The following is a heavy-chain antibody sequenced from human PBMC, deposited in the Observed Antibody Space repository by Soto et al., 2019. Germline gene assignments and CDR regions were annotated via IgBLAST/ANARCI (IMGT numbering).Heavy chain of an antibody. CDR3: AGYPVAGTYFDY. CDR2: INPYNGNT. Sequence: QVQLVQSGAEVKKHGASVKVSCKASGYTFTTYGISWVRQAPGQGLEWMGWINPYNGNTNYAQKLQGRVTMTTDTSTSTAYMELRSLRSDDTAVYYCAGYPVAGTYFDYWGQGTLVTVSS. CDR1: GYTFTTYG. V-gene: IGHV1-18*01. J-gene: IGHJ4*02. D-gene: IGHD6-19*01.